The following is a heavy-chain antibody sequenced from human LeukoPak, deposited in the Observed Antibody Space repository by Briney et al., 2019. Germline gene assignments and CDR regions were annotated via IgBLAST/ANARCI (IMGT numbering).Heavy chain of an antibody. J-gene: IGHJ6*02. Sequence: SETLSLTCAVYGGSFSGYYWSWIRQPPGKGLEWIGEINHSGSTNYNPSLKSRVTISVDTSKNQFSLKLSSVTAADTAVYYCARSIGCSGGSCYSTNTYYYYYGMDVWGQGTTVTVSS. D-gene: IGHD2-15*01. CDR2: INHSGST. V-gene: IGHV4-34*01. CDR3: ARSIGCSGGSCYSTNTYYYYYGMDV. CDR1: GGSFSGYY.